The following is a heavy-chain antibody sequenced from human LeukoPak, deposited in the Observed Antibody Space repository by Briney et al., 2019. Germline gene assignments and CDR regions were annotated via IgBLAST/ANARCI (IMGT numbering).Heavy chain of an antibody. J-gene: IGHJ5*02. D-gene: IGHD3-9*01. CDR2: IYYSGST. V-gene: IGHV4-59*08. Sequence: PSETLFLTCTVSGGSISSYYWSWIRQPPGKGLEWIGYIYYSGSTNYNPSLKSRVTISVDTSKNQFSLKLSSVTAADTAVYYCARHRDILTGYRWFDPWGQGTLVTVSS. CDR3: ARHRDILTGYRWFDP. CDR1: GGSISSYY.